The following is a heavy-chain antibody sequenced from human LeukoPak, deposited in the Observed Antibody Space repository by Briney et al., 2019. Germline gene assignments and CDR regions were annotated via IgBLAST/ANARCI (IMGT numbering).Heavy chain of an antibody. J-gene: IGHJ3*02. CDR1: GFTFSSYW. V-gene: IGHV3-7*01. CDR3: TRDRNYGDLGYDAFDI. Sequence: PGGSLRLSCAASGFTFSSYWMSWVRQAPGKGLEWVANIRGDGRQKYYLDSVKGRFTISRDNGKNSLYLQMNSLRAEDTAVYYCTRDRNYGDLGYDAFDIWGQGTMVTVSS. CDR2: IRGDGRQK. D-gene: IGHD4-17*01.